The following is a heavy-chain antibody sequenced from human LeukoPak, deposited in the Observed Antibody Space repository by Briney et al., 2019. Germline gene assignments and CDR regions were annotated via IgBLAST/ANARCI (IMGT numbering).Heavy chain of an antibody. CDR1: GFTFSSYE. CDR2: ISSSGSTI. J-gene: IGHJ3*02. Sequence: EGSLRLSCAASGFTFSSYEMNWVRQAPGKGLEWVSYISSSGSTIYYADSVKGRFTISRDNAKNSLYLQTNSLRAEDTAVYYCARGDILTGYHYDAFDIWGQGTMVTVSS. CDR3: ARGDILTGYHYDAFDI. D-gene: IGHD3-9*01. V-gene: IGHV3-48*03.